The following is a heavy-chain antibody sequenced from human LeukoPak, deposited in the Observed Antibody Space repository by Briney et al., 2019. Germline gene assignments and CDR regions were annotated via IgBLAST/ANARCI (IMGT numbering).Heavy chain of an antibody. CDR1: GFTVSRNY. V-gene: IGHV3-53*01. D-gene: IGHD1-26*01. CDR3: ARVKVGTTNRFDY. Sequence: PGGSLRLSCAASGFTVSRNYMSWVRQAPGKGLEWVSIIYSGGSTYYADSVKGRFTISRDNSKNTLYLQMNSLRAEDTALYYCARVKVGTTNRFDYWGQGTLVTASS. CDR2: IYSGGST. J-gene: IGHJ4*02.